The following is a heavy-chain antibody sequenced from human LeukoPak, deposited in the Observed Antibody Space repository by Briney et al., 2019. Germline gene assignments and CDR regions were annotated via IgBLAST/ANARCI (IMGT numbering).Heavy chain of an antibody. V-gene: IGHV3-23*01. J-gene: IGHJ4*02. Sequence: PGRSLRLSCAASGFTFNSYAMSWVRQAPGKGLEWVSAISGSGGSTYYADSVKGRFTISRDNSKNTLYLQMNSLRAEDTAVYYCAKDYDYVWGRNWYFDYWGQGTLVTVSS. D-gene: IGHD3-16*01. CDR3: AKDYDYVWGRNWYFDY. CDR1: GFTFNSYA. CDR2: ISGSGGST.